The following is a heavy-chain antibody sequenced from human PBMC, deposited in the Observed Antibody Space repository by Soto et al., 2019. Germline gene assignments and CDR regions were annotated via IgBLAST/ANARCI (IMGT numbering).Heavy chain of an antibody. CDR2: ISSSSSTI. J-gene: IGHJ3*02. V-gene: IGHV3-48*01. CDR1: GFTFSSYS. Sequence: EVQLVESGGGLVQPGGSLRLSCAASGFTFSSYSMNWVRQAPGKGLEWVSYISSSSSTIYYADSVKGRFTISRDNAKNSLYLQMNSLRAEDTAVYYCARAISGHQSAFDIWGQGTMVTVSS. D-gene: IGHD3-10*01. CDR3: ARAISGHQSAFDI.